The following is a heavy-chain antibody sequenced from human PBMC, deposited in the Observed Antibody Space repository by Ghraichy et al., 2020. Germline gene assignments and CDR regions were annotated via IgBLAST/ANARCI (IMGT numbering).Heavy chain of an antibody. V-gene: IGHV4-4*02. D-gene: IGHD3-22*01. CDR1: GGSISSSNW. Sequence: SETLSLTCAVSGGSISSSNWWSWVRQPPGKGLEWIGKIYHGESTNYNPSLKSRVTMSVDKSKIHFSLKLSSVTAADTAVYYCASGTRLYDSRGPTNYWGQGTLVTVSS. J-gene: IGHJ4*02. CDR2: IYHGEST. CDR3: ASGTRLYDSRGPTNY.